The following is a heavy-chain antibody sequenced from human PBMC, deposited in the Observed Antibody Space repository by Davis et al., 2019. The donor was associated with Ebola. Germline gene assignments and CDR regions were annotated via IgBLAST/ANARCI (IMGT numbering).Heavy chain of an antibody. Sequence: MPSETLSLTCTVSGGSISSSSYYWGWIRQPPGKGLEWIGSIYYSGSTYYNPSLKSRVTISVDTSKNQFSLKLSSVTAADTAVYYCARSYSSGWYVRKYFDYWGQGTLVTVSS. CDR1: GGSISSSSYY. V-gene: IGHV4-39*01. D-gene: IGHD6-19*01. CDR3: ARSYSSGWYVRKYFDY. CDR2: IYYSGST. J-gene: IGHJ4*02.